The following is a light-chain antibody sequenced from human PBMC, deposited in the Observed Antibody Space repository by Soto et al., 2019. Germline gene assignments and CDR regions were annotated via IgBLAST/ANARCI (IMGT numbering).Light chain of an antibody. Sequence: EIVLTQSPATLSLSPGERATLSCRASQSVSSYLAWYQQKPGQAPRLLIYDASNRATGITARFSGSGYGTDFTLNISSLEHEEFAVYYCQQRSNWLTFGGGSKVEIK. J-gene: IGKJ4*01. CDR3: QQRSNWLT. CDR2: DAS. V-gene: IGKV3-11*01. CDR1: QSVSSY.